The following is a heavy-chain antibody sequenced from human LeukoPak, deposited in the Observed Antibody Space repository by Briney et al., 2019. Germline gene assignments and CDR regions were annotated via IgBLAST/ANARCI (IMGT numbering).Heavy chain of an antibody. CDR1: GFTFRSYA. Sequence: PGRSLRLSWAAFGFTFRSYAMHGVRQAPGKGVGWVGVISYDGSNKYYADSVKGRFTIPRDNSKNTLYLQMNSLRAEDTAVYYCARGKLVAGTGSYWLDPWGQETLGSASS. V-gene: IGHV3-30*04. D-gene: IGHD6-19*01. J-gene: IGHJ5*02. CDR3: ARGKLVAGTGSYWLDP. CDR2: ISYDGSNK.